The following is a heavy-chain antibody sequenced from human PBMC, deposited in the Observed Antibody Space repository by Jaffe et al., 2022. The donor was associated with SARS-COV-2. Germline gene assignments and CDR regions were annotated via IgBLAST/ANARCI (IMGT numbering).Heavy chain of an antibody. CDR1: GGTFSSYT. CDR3: ARLQVSPQEVALYYYYGMDV. J-gene: IGHJ6*02. V-gene: IGHV1-69*02. Sequence: QVQLVQSGAEVKKPGSSVKVSCKASGGTFSSYTISWVRQAPGQGLEWMGRIIPILGIANYAQKFQGRVTITADKSTSTAYMELSSLRSEDTAVYYCARLQVSPQEVALYYYYGMDVWGQGTTVTVSS. CDR2: IIPILGIA. D-gene: IGHD2-15*01.